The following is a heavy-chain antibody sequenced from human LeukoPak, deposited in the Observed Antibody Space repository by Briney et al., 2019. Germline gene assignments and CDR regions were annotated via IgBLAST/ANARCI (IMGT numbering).Heavy chain of an antibody. J-gene: IGHJ4*02. CDR2: IYSSGAT. CDR1: GFIVSSSY. Sequence: GGSLRLSCAASGFIVSSSYMSWVRQAPGKGLEWVSVIYSSGATYYADSVKGRFTISRDSSKNTLYLQMNSLRVEDTAVYYCARAHPSGGWYAFFDCWGQGTLVTVSS. D-gene: IGHD6-19*01. V-gene: IGHV3-53*01. CDR3: ARAHPSGGWYAFFDC.